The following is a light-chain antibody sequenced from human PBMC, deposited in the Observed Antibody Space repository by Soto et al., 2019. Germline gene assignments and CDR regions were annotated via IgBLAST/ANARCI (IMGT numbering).Light chain of an antibody. CDR3: QSYDSGLSFYV. CDR1: SSNIGAGYD. CDR2: GNS. J-gene: IGLJ1*01. V-gene: IGLV1-40*01. Sequence: QLVLTQPPSVSGAPGQRVTISCTGSSSNIGAGYDVHWYQQLPGTVPKLLIYGNSNRPSGVPDRFSGSKSGTSASLAITGLQAEDEADYYCQSYDSGLSFYVFGTGTKVTVL.